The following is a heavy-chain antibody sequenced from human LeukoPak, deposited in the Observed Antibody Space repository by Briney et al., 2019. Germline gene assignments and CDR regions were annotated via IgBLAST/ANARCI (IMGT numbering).Heavy chain of an antibody. D-gene: IGHD5-18*01. J-gene: IGHJ4*02. CDR3: ARGRRRGYSYGYASAFDY. V-gene: IGHV3-30*03. CDR1: GFTFSSYW. CDR2: ISYDGSNK. Sequence: GGSLRLSCAASGFTFSSYWMSWVRQAPGKGLEWVAVISYDGSNKYYADSVKGRFTISRDNSKNTLYLQMNSLRAEDTAVYYCARGRRRGYSYGYASAFDYWGQGTLVTVSS.